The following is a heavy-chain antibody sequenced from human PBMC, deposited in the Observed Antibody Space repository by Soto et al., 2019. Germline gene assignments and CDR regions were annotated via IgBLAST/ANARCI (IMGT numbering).Heavy chain of an antibody. Sequence: GGSLRLSCASSGFTFSIYWMTWVRQAPGKGLEFLATIKPDGSDTYYVDSVKGRFTISRDNAKNSLSLQMNSLRAEDTALYYCATDLNWSGTWGQGTMVTVSS. J-gene: IGHJ3*01. CDR2: IKPDGSDT. CDR3: ATDLNWSGT. V-gene: IGHV3-7*01. CDR1: GFTFSIYW. D-gene: IGHD3-3*01.